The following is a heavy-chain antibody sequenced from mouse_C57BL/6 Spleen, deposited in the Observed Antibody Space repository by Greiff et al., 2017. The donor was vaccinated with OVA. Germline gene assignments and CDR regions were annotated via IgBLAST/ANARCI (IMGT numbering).Heavy chain of an antibody. D-gene: IGHD4-1*02. J-gene: IGHJ2*01. Sequence: DVKLVESGGDLVKPGGSLKLSCAASGFTFSSYGMSWVRQTPDKRLEWVATISSGGSYTYYPDSVKGRFTISRDNAKNTLYLQMSSLKSEDTAMYYCARHKDPTGTFFDYWGQGTTLTVSS. CDR3: ARHKDPTGTFFDY. V-gene: IGHV5-6*02. CDR2: ISSGGSYT. CDR1: GFTFSSYG.